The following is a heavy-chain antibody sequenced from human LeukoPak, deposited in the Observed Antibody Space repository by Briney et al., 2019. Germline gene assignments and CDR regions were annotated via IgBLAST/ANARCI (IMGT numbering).Heavy chain of an antibody. D-gene: IGHD3-22*01. CDR3: ARTRTYYYDSSGYSKPTFDY. Sequence: GGSLRLSCAVSGFTFSKYAMHWVRQAPGKGLEWVAVTSHDGDKEYYADSVKGRFTISRDNSKNTLYLQMNSLRAEDTAVYYCARTRTYYYDSSGYSKPTFDYWGQGTLVTVSS. J-gene: IGHJ4*02. CDR1: GFTFSKYA. CDR2: TSHDGDKE. V-gene: IGHV3-30*04.